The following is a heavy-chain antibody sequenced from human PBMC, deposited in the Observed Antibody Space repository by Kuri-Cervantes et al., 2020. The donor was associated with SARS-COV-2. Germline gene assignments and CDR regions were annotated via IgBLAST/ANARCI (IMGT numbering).Heavy chain of an antibody. CDR1: GFTFSDYY. Sequence: GESLKISCAASGFTFSDYYMNWVRQAPGKGLEWVSSISSSSTIYYADSVKGRFTISRDNAKNPLYLQMDSLRAEDTAVYYCASPRYYDFWSGPAGVMDVWGQGTTVTVSS. J-gene: IGHJ6*02. CDR3: ASPRYYDFWSGPAGVMDV. CDR2: ISSSSTI. V-gene: IGHV3-69-1*01. D-gene: IGHD3-3*01.